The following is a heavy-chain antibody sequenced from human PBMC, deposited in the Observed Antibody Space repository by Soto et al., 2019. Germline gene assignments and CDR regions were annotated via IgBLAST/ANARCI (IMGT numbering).Heavy chain of an antibody. V-gene: IGHV3-30*03. J-gene: IGHJ4*02. CDR3: LRRSPDY. Sequence: QVQLVESGGGVVQPGRSLRLSCAASGFTFSSYGMHWVRQAPGKGLEWVAVISYDGSNKYYADSVKGRFTISRDNSKNTLYLQMNSLRAEDTAVYYCLRRSPDYWGQGTLVTVSS. CDR1: GFTFSSYG. CDR2: ISYDGSNK.